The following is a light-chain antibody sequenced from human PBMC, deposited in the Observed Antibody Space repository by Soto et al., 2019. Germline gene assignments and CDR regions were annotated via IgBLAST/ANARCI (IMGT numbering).Light chain of an antibody. CDR2: DVS. V-gene: IGLV2-11*01. CDR3: CSYAGSYTWV. CDR1: NSDVGGYNY. Sequence: QSALTQPRSVSGSPGQSVTISCTGTNSDVGGYNYVSWYQQHPGKAPKLMIYDVSKRPSGVPDHFSGSKSGNTASLTISGLQAEDEADYYCCSYAGSYTWVFGGGTKLTVL. J-gene: IGLJ2*01.